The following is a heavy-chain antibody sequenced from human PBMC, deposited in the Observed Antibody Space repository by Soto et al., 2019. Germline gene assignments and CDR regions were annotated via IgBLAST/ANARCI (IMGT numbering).Heavy chain of an antibody. J-gene: IGHJ4*02. D-gene: IGHD3-3*01. CDR3: ARSRTTFFYFDY. CDR1: GGCISSGGYY. Sequence: PSETLSLTCTVSGGCISSGGYYWNWIRHHPGKGLEWIAYIYYSGSTYYNPSLKSRLTISVDTSRNQFSLKLTSLTAADTAIYYCARSRTTFFYFDYWGQGALVTVSS. V-gene: IGHV4-31*03. CDR2: IYYSGST.